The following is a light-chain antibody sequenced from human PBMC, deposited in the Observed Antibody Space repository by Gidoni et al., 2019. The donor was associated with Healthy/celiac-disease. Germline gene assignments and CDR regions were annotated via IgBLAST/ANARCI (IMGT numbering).Light chain of an antibody. J-gene: IGLJ2*01. Sequence: QSALTQPPSASGSPGQSVTISCTGTSSDVGGYNYVSWYQQHPGKAPKLMIYEVSKRPSGVPDRFSGSKSGNTASLTVSGLQAEDEADYYCSSYAGSSGGVVFGGGTKLTVL. CDR3: SSYAGSSGGVV. CDR1: SSDVGGYNY. CDR2: EVS. V-gene: IGLV2-8*01.